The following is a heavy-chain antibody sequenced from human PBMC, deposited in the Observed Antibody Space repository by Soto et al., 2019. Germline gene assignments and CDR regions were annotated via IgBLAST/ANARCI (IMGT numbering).Heavy chain of an antibody. CDR2: ISAYNGNT. V-gene: IGHV1-18*01. J-gene: IGHJ6*02. CDR3: ARDPWEYCSGGSCYTTPYYGMDV. Sequence: ASVKVSCKASGYTFTSYGISWVRQAPGQGLEWMGWISAYNGNTNYAQKLQGRVTMTTDTSTSTAYMELRSLRSDDTAAYYCARDPWEYCSGGSCYTTPYYGMDVWGQGTTVTVSS. CDR1: GYTFTSYG. D-gene: IGHD2-15*01.